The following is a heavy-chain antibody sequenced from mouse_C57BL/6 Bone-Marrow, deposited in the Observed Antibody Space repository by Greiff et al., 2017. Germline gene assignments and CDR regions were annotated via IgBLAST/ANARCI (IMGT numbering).Heavy chain of an antibody. J-gene: IGHJ3*01. D-gene: IGHD1-1*02. V-gene: IGHV14-4*01. CDR1: GFNIKDDY. CDR3: TPHMVSSRAY. Sequence: VQLQQSGAELVRPGASVKLSCTASGFNIKDDYMHWVKQRPEQGLEWIGWIDPENGDTEYASKFQGKATITADTFSNTAYLQLSSLTSADTAVYSCTPHMVSSRAYWGQGTLVTVSA. CDR2: IDPENGDT.